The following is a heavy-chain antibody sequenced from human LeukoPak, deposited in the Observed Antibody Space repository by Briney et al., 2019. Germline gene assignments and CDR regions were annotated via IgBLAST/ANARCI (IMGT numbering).Heavy chain of an antibody. J-gene: IGHJ5*02. CDR1: GFTVSSNY. CDR3: AKASVAIPQYCNS. D-gene: IGHD2-2*02. CDR2: IYSGGST. V-gene: IGHV3-53*01. Sequence: GGSLRLSCAASGFTVSSNYMSWVRQAPGKGLEWVSVIYSGGSTYYADSAKGRFTISRDNSKDTLFLQLNSLTAADTAMYFCAKASVAIPQYCNSWGQGTLVTVSS.